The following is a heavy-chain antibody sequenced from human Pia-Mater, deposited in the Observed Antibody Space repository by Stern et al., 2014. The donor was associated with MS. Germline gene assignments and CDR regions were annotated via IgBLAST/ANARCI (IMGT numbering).Heavy chain of an antibody. J-gene: IGHJ5*02. Sequence: QVQLVESGGGVVQPGGPLRLSCGASGFTFGSCAMHWVRQAPGKGLELVAGVSSAGSYKYYGDSVKGRFTLSRDNSQHTLHMQLSSLRPEDTAVYYCAKDRQYLTYFFDHWGQGSLVTVSS. V-gene: IGHV3-30*18. CDR2: VSSAGSYK. CDR1: GFTFGSCA. CDR3: AKDRQYLTYFFDH. D-gene: IGHD2/OR15-2a*01.